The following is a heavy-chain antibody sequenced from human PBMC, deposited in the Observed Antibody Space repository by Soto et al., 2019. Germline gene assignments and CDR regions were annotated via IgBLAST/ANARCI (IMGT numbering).Heavy chain of an antibody. D-gene: IGHD3-10*01. CDR2: ISDYNGTT. V-gene: IGHV1-18*01. CDR1: GYTFSSYG. J-gene: IGHJ6*02. Sequence: QVQLVQSGAEVKRAGASVKVSCKASGYTFSSYGLSWVRQAPGQGLEWMGWISDYNGTTHYAQKFQGRVIKTTDTSTSTAYMELRSRRSYDTAVYFCAREGYYAGSGTYSPPRYYGMDVWGQGTTVTVSS. CDR3: AREGYYAGSGTYSPPRYYGMDV.